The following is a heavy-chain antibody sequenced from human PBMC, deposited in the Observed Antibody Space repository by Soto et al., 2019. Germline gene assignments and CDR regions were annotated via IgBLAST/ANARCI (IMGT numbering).Heavy chain of an antibody. CDR2: VSGSGGST. V-gene: IGHV3-23*01. D-gene: IGHD3-9*01. J-gene: IGHJ4*02. CDR1: GFTFSSYA. Sequence: GGSLRLFCAASGFTFSSYAMSWVRQAPGKGLEWVSSVSGSGGSTYYADSVKGRFTISRDNSKNTVYLQMNSLRAEDTAVYFCAKLPQYETLTGYLNYFDYWGPGILVTVSS. CDR3: AKLPQYETLTGYLNYFDY.